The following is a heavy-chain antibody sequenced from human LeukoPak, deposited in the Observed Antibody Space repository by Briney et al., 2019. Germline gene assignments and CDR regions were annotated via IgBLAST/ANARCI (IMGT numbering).Heavy chain of an antibody. D-gene: IGHD2-2*03. Sequence: ASVKVSYKVSGYTLTELSMHWVRQAPGKGLEWMGGFDPEDGETIYAQKFQGRVTMTEDTSTDTAYMELSSLRSEDTAVYYCATGDGYCSSTSCVFDYWGQGTLVTVSS. CDR3: ATGDGYCSSTSCVFDY. J-gene: IGHJ4*02. CDR2: FDPEDGET. CDR1: GYTLTELS. V-gene: IGHV1-24*01.